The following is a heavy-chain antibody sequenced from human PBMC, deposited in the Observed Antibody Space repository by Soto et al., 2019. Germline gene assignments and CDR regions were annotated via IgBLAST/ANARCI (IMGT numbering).Heavy chain of an antibody. Sequence: QLQLQESGPGQVKPSETLSLTCTVSGGSISHYHWNWIRQAPGKGMECIGYILYNGSTHYNPSLTSRVTISVDMSKNRLSLTLTSVTAADTAVYYCARSFYPWGQGTLVTVSS. CDR2: ILYNGST. J-gene: IGHJ5*02. CDR1: GGSISHYH. CDR3: ARSFYP. V-gene: IGHV4-59*01.